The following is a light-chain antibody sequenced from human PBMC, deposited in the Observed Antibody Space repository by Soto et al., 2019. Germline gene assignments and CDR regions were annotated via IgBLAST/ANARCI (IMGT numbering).Light chain of an antibody. V-gene: IGKV1-39*01. CDR1: QSISSY. J-gene: IGKJ5*01. Sequence: DSQMTQSPSSLSASVGDRVTITCRASQSISSYLNWYQQKPGKXPKXLIYAASSLQSGVPSRFSGSGSGTDLTLTISSLQPEDFETYYCQQSYSTPITFGQGTRLEIK. CDR2: AAS. CDR3: QQSYSTPIT.